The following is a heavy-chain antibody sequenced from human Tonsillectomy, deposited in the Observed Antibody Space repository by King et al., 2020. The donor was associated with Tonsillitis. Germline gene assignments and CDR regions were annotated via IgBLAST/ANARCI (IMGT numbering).Heavy chain of an antibody. CDR2: IKQDGSEK. Sequence: VQLVESGGGLVQPGGSLRLSCTASGFTFSSYWMSWVRQAPGKGLEWVANIKQDGSEKYYVDSVKGRFTISRDNAKNSLYLQMNSLKAEDTAVYYCARVGYDSSGYYYSYYYDMDVGGQGTTVTVSS. J-gene: IGHJ6*02. D-gene: IGHD3-22*01. CDR1: GFTFSSYW. V-gene: IGHV3-7*03. CDR3: ARVGYDSSGYYYSYYYDMDV.